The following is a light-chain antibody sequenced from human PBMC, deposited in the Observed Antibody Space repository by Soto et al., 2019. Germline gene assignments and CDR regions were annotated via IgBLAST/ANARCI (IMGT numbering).Light chain of an antibody. CDR2: EVT. CDR1: SSDVGGYNF. Sequence: QSALTQPPSASGSPGQSVTISCTGTSSDVGGYNFVPWYQQHPGKAPKLIIYEVTKRPSGVPDRFSGSKSGNTASLTVSGLLAEDEADYYCASYAGGNQVFGTGTKLTVL. V-gene: IGLV2-8*01. CDR3: ASYAGGNQV. J-gene: IGLJ1*01.